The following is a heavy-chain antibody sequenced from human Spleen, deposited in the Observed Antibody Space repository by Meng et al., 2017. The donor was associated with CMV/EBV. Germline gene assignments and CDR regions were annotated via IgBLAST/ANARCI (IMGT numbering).Heavy chain of an antibody. D-gene: IGHD1-26*01. V-gene: IGHV3-23*01. Sequence: GESLKISCAASGFTFSSYAMSWVRQAPGKGLEWVSAISGSGGSTYYADSVKGRFTISRDNSKNTLYLQMNSLRAEDTAVYYCVREDGVGATRWFDPWGQGTLVTVSS. CDR2: ISGSGGST. CDR1: GFTFSSYA. CDR3: VREDGVGATRWFDP. J-gene: IGHJ5*02.